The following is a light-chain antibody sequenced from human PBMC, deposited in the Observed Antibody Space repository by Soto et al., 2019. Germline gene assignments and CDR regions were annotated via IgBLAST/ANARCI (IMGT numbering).Light chain of an antibody. J-gene: IGLJ3*02. CDR2: GNS. V-gene: IGLV1-40*01. Sequence: QSVLTQPPSVSGAPGQTVTISCTGSSSNIGAGFDVHWYQQLPGTAPEVFIYGNSNRPSGVPDRFSGSKSGTSASLAITGLQAEDEADYYCQSYDTSLRDWVFGGGTKLTVL. CDR3: QSYDTSLRDWV. CDR1: SSNIGAGFD.